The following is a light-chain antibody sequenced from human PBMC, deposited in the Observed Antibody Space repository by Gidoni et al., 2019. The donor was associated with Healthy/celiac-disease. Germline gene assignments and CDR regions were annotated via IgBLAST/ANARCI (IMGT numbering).Light chain of an antibody. V-gene: IGLV3-19*01. J-gene: IGLJ2*01. Sequence: SSELTQDPAVSAALGQTVRITCHGDSLRNYYASWYQQQPGQAPVLVIYGKNNRPSGNPHRFSGSSSGTTASLTITGAPAEDAAYYYCNSRDSSGNHLVFGGGTKLTVL. CDR2: GKN. CDR1: SLRNYY. CDR3: NSRDSSGNHLV.